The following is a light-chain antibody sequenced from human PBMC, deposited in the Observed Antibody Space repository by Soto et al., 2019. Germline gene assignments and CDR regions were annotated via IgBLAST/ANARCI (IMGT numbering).Light chain of an antibody. V-gene: IGKV3-15*01. Sequence: EIVLTHSPATLSLSPWEIATLSCRASQSVGRTLAWFQQKPGQAPRLLIYGASTRATGIPARFSGSGSGTEFTLTISSLQSEDFAVYYCQQYNNWPPWTFGQGTKVDIK. CDR1: QSVGRT. J-gene: IGKJ1*01. CDR2: GAS. CDR3: QQYNNWPPWT.